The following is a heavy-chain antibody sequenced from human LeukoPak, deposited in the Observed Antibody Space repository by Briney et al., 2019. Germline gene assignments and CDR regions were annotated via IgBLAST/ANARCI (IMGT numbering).Heavy chain of an antibody. Sequence: GGSLRLSCAASGFTFSSYGMHWVRQAPGKGLEWVAVIWYDGTDEYYADSVKGRFTVSRDNSKKTLYLQMNSLRAEDTAVYYCAKDTTTTRRGFDYWGLGTLATVSS. CDR3: AKDTTTTRRGFDY. V-gene: IGHV3-33*06. CDR2: IWYDGTDE. J-gene: IGHJ4*02. CDR1: GFTFSSYG. D-gene: IGHD3-10*01.